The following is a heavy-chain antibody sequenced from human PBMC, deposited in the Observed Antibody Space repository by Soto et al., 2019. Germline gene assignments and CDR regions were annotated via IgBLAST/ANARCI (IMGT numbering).Heavy chain of an antibody. J-gene: IGHJ4*02. V-gene: IGHV3-23*01. CDR3: AKSISLRLVPREA. CDR1: GFTFSRNP. D-gene: IGHD6-19*01. Sequence: PGGTLRLSFGDSGFTFSRNPISCVRQAPGKGLEWVSAVSGSGGSTYDADSVKGRFTISRDNSKNTLYLQMNSLRAEDTAVYYCAKSISLRLVPREARGQGTLVTVSS. CDR2: VSGSGGST.